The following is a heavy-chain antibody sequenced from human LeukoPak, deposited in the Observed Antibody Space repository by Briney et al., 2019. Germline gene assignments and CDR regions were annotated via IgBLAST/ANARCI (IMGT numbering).Heavy chain of an antibody. D-gene: IGHD3-10*01. CDR1: GYTFTRYY. CDR2: INPNSGGT. V-gene: IGHV1-2*02. J-gene: IGHJ4*02. CDR3: ARDGSGITY. Sequence: ASVKVSCKASGYTFTRYYMHWVRQAPGQGLEWMGWINPNSGGTNYAQRFQGRVTMTRDTSISTAYMELSRLRSYDTAVYYCARDGSGITYWGQGTLVTVSS.